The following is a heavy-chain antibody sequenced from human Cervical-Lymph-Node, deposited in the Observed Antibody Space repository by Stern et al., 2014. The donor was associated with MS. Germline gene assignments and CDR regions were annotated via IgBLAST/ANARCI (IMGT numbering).Heavy chain of an antibody. D-gene: IGHD1-14*01. CDR2: IYPGNSKT. Sequence: MQLVHYGAELIRPGDSLKISCKGSGYNFSIYWIAWVRQMPGKGLEWRGIIYPGNSKTRYNPSFQGQVTMSADKSTSTAYLQWSSLNASDTAMYFCARQTTAWASDVWGQGTLVTVSS. CDR1: GYNFSIYW. V-gene: IGHV5-51*01. J-gene: IGHJ4*02. CDR3: ARQTTAWASDV.